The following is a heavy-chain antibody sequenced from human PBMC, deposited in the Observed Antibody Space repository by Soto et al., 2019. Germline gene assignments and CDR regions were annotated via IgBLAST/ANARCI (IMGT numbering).Heavy chain of an antibody. Sequence: QVQLVQSGAEVKKPGASVKVSCKASGYTFTSYGISWVRQAPGQGLEWMGWISAYNGNTNYAQKLQGRVTMTTDTTTSAAYMELRSLRSEDTAVYYCARDAIHADFGSGYYSNGMDVWGQGTTVTVSS. CDR1: GYTFTSYG. CDR2: ISAYNGNT. J-gene: IGHJ6*02. CDR3: ARDAIHADFGSGYYSNGMDV. V-gene: IGHV1-18*01. D-gene: IGHD3-3*01.